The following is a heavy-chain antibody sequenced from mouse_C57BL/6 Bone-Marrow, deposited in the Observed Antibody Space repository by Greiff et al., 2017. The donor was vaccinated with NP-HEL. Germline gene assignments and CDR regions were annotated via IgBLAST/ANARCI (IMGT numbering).Heavy chain of an antibody. CDR3: ARHGDYFGSSYGYFDV. Sequence: VQLQESGAELVKPGASVKLSCKASGYTFTEYTIHWVKQRSGQGLEWIGWFYPGSGSIKYPEKFKDKAPLTADKSYSTVVIDLSRVTSEDSAVYFCARHGDYFGSSYGYFDVWGTGTTVTVSS. CDR2: FYPGSGSI. J-gene: IGHJ1*03. D-gene: IGHD1-1*01. CDR1: GYTFTEYT. V-gene: IGHV1-62-2*01.